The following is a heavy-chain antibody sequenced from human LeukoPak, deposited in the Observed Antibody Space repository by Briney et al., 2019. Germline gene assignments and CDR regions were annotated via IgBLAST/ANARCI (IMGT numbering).Heavy chain of an antibody. D-gene: IGHD1-26*01. CDR1: GFTFSSYA. CDR3: ATESYGGA. CDR2: ISYDGSNK. J-gene: IGHJ4*02. V-gene: IGHV3-30*04. Sequence: PGGSLRLSCAASGFTFSSYAMHWVRQAPGKGLEWVAVISYDGSNKYYADSVKGRFTISRDNSKNTLYLQMNSLRAEDTAVYYCATESYGGAWGQGTLVTVSS.